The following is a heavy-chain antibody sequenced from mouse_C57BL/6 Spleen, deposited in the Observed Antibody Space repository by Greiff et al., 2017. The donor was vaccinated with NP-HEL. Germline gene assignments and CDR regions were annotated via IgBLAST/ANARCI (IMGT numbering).Heavy chain of an antibody. D-gene: IGHD2-1*01. CDR1: GYTFTDYY. CDR3: ARRPIYYGNYGFDY. J-gene: IGHJ2*01. CDR2: INPYNGGT. Sequence: VQLQQSGPVLVKPGASVKMSCKASGYTFTDYYMNWVKQSHGKSLEWIGVINPYNGGTSYNQKFKGKATLTVDKSSSTAYMELNSLTSEDSAVYYCARRPIYYGNYGFDYWGQGTTLTVSS. V-gene: IGHV1-19*01.